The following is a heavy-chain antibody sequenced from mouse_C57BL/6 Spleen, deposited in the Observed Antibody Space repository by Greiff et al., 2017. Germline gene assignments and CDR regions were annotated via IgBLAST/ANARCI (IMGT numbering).Heavy chain of an antibody. CDR3: TREGLYYDYDVGAMDY. D-gene: IGHD2-4*01. J-gene: IGHJ4*01. CDR2: ISSGGDYI. CDR1: GFTFSSYA. V-gene: IGHV5-9-1*02. Sequence: EVQLVESGEGLVKPGGSLKLSCAASGFTFSSYAMSWVRQTPEKRLEWVAYISSGGDYIYYADTVKGRFTISRDNARNTLYLQMSSLKSEDTAMYYCTREGLYYDYDVGAMDYWGQGTSVTVSS.